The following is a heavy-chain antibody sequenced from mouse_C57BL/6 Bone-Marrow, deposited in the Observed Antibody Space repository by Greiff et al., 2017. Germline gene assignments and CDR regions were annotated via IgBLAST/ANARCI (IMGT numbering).Heavy chain of an antibody. J-gene: IGHJ3*01. CDR3: ARGGSSTWFAY. V-gene: IGHV1-61*01. Sequence: QVQLQQPGAELVRPGSSVKLSCKASGYTFTSYWMDWVKQRPGQGLEWIGNIYPSDSETHYNQKFQDKATLTVDKSSSTAYMQLSSLTSEDSAVYYCARGGSSTWFAYWGQGTLVTVSA. CDR1: GYTFTSYW. CDR2: IYPSDSET.